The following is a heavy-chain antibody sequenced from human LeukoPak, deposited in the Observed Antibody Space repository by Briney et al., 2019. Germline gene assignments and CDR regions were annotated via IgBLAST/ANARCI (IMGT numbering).Heavy chain of an antibody. Sequence: PGGSLRLSCAASGFPFNKYAMSWVRQAPRKGLEWVSSISAATGTTYYAGSVRGRFSISRDNSQNTLYLQMNSLRAEDTAVYYCVKRAEDSSGYYLYYFDYWGQGTLVTVSS. CDR2: ISAATGTT. J-gene: IGHJ4*02. V-gene: IGHV3-23*01. D-gene: IGHD3-22*01. CDR3: VKRAEDSSGYYLYYFDY. CDR1: GFPFNKYA.